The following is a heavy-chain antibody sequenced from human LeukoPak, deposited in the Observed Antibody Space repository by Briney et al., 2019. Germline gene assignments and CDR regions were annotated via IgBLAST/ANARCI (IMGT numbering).Heavy chain of an antibody. CDR2: IYPGDSDT. V-gene: IGHV5-51*01. D-gene: IGHD1-7*01. J-gene: IGHJ5*02. CDR1: GYSFTSYW. Sequence: HGESLKISCKGSGYSFTSYWIGWVRQLLGKGLEWMGIIYPGDSDTRYSPSFQGQVTISADKSISTAYLQWSSLKASDTAMYYCARRTGTVSSNWFDPWGQGTLVTVSS. CDR3: ARRTGTVSSNWFDP.